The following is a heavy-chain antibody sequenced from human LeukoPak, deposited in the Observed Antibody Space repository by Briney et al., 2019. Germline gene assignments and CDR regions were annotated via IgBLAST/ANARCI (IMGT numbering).Heavy chain of an antibody. CDR2: ISSSSSYI. J-gene: IGHJ4*02. CDR3: ARAKRGGYDPYFDY. V-gene: IGHV3-21*01. Sequence: PGGSLRLPCAASGFTFSSYSMNWVRQAPGKGLEWVSSISSSSSYIYYADSVKGRFTISRDNAKNSLYLQMNSLRAEDTAVYYCARAKRGGYDPYFDYWGQGTLVTVSS. CDR1: GFTFSSYS. D-gene: IGHD5-12*01.